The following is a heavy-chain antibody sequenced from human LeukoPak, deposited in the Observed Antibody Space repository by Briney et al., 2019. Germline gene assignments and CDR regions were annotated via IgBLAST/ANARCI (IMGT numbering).Heavy chain of an antibody. D-gene: IGHD6-6*01. CDR1: GFTFSSYA. V-gene: IGHV3-23*01. J-gene: IGHJ3*01. CDR2: IGNLGSST. Sequence: PGGSLRLSCAASGFTFSSYAMSWVRQAPEKGLEWVSAIGNLGSSTLYADSVKGRFTVSRDNSKNTLYLQMNSLRADDTAVYYCAKDWTTSSEDDAFDVWGPGTMVTVSS. CDR3: AKDWTTSSEDDAFDV.